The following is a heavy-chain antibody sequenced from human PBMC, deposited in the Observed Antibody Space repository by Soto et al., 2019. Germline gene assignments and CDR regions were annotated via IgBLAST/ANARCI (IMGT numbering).Heavy chain of an antibody. CDR3: ARRPPIAARPVDY. CDR1: GFTFSSYW. J-gene: IGHJ4*02. D-gene: IGHD6-6*01. V-gene: IGHV3-74*01. Sequence: GGSLRLSCAASGFTFSSYWMHWVRQAPGKGLVWVSRINSDGSSTSYADSVKGRFTISRDNAKNTLYLQMNSLRAEDTAVYYCARRPPIAARPVDYWGQGTLVTVSS. CDR2: INSDGSST.